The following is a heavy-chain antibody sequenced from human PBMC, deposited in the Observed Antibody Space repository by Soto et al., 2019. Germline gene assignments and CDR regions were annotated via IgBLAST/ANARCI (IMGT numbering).Heavy chain of an antibody. V-gene: IGHV4-30-2*01. CDR2: IYHSGYT. J-gene: IGHJ3*02. CDR3: ARGNLGYCGGDCLDAFDI. D-gene: IGHD2-21*02. Sequence: SETLSLTCAVSGGSISSGGYSWSWIRQPPGKGLEWIGYIYHSGYTYYNPSLKSRVTISVDTSKNQFSLKLTSVTAADTAVYYCARGNLGYCGGDCLDAFDIWGQGTMVTVSS. CDR1: GGSISSGGYS.